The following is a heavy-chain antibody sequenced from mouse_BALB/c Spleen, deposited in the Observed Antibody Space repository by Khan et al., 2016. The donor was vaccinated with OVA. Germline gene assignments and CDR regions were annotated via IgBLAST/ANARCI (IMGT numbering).Heavy chain of an antibody. J-gene: IGHJ4*01. CDR1: GYSITRDYA. D-gene: IGHD4-1*01. CDR2: ISNSGST. V-gene: IGHV3-2*02. CDR3: ASELGRYYAMDY. Sequence: EVQLQESRPGLVKPSQSLSLTCTVTGYSITRDYAWNWIRQFPGNKLEWMGYISNSGSTSYNPSLKSRISITRDTSKNQFFLQLNSVTTEDTATYYCASELGRYYAMDYWGQGTSVTVSS.